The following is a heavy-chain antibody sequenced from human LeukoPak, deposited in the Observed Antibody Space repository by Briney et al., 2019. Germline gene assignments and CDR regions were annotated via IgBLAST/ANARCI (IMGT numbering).Heavy chain of an antibody. CDR3: ARAYTWIQLWLYAY. J-gene: IGHJ4*02. CDR1: GYTFTAYY. CDR2: INPNSGGT. D-gene: IGHD5-18*01. Sequence: ASVKVSCKASGYTFTAYYMHWVRQAPGQGLEWMGRINPNSGGTNYAQKFQGRVTMTRDTSISTAYMELSRLRSDDTAVYYCARAYTWIQLWLYAYWGQGTLVTVSS. V-gene: IGHV1-2*06.